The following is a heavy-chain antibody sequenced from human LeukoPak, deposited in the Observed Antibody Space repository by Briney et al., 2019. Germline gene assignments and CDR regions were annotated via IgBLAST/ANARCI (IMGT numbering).Heavy chain of an antibody. J-gene: IGHJ2*01. D-gene: IGHD3-22*01. CDR1: GDSISGADYY. CDR2: IYYTRST. CDR3: ARGVTMIVVVIHDWYFDL. V-gene: IGHV4-39*01. Sequence: SETLSLTCTVSGDSISGADYYWGWIRQPLGKGLEWIGSIYYTRSTYYNPSLKSRVTISVDTSKNQFSLKLTSVTAADTAVYYCARGVTMIVVVIHDWYFDLWGRGTLVTVSS.